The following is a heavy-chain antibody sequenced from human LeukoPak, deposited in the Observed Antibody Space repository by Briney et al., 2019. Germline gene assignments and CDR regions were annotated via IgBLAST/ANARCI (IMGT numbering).Heavy chain of an antibody. Sequence: GGSLRLSCAASGFTFSSYSMNWVRQAPGKGLEWVSYISSSSSTIYYADSVKGRFTISRDNAKNSLYLQMNSLRDEDTAVYYCARGQRGIVVVVAVRAVFDIWGQGTMVTVSS. CDR1: GFTFSSYS. J-gene: IGHJ3*02. CDR3: ARGQRGIVVVVAVRAVFDI. V-gene: IGHV3-48*02. CDR2: ISSSSSTI. D-gene: IGHD2-15*01.